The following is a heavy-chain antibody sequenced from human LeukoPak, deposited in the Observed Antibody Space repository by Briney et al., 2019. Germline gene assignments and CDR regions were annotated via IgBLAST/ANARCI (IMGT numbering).Heavy chain of an antibody. CDR3: ARGGAARLHFQN. J-gene: IGHJ1*01. Sequence: SETLSLTCTVSGVSISTNNWWSWVRQPPGKGLEWIGEIWHSGTTNYDPSLKSRVTISVDTSKNQFSLNLNSVTAADTAVYYCARGGAARLHFQNWGQGTLVTVSS. CDR2: IWHSGTT. V-gene: IGHV4-4*02. CDR1: GVSISTNNW. D-gene: IGHD6-6*01.